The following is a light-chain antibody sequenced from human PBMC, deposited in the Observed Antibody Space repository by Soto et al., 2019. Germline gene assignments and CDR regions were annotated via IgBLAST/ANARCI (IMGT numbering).Light chain of an antibody. Sequence: HSALTQPASVSGSPGQSITISCTGSPDLVSWYQQHPGSAPKLLIDEDTKRPSAVSERCSGSRSGNMASLTISGLQADDEADYYCSSDSPTGVRLFGGGTKVTVL. CDR3: SSDSPTGVRL. CDR1: SPDL. V-gene: IGLV2-23*01. J-gene: IGLJ2*01. CDR2: EDT.